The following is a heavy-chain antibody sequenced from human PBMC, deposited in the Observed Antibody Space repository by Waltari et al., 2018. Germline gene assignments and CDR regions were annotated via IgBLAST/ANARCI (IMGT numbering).Heavy chain of an antibody. J-gene: IGHJ4*02. CDR3: ARARALEPPDY. Sequence: DSVKGRFTISRDNAKNSLYLQMNSLRAEDTAVYYCARARALEPPDYWGQGTLVTVSS. V-gene: IGHV3-21*01.